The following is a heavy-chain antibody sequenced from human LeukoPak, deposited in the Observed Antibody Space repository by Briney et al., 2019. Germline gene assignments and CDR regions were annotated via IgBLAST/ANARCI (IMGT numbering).Heavy chain of an antibody. Sequence: PSETLSLTCAVYGGSFTGYYWSWIRQSPGKGLEWIGEINRSGSTNYNPSLKSRVTISVDTSKNQFSLKLRSVTAADTAMYYCARGEYGGFSGYYYYGMDVWGQGTMVTVSS. CDR3: ARGEYGGFSGYYYYGMDV. V-gene: IGHV4-34*01. CDR2: INRSGST. D-gene: IGHD4-23*01. J-gene: IGHJ6*02. CDR1: GGSFTGYY.